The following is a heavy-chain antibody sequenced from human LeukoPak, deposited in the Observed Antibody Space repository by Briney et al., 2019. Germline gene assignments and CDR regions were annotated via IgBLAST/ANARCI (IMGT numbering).Heavy chain of an antibody. J-gene: IGHJ4*02. V-gene: IGHV1-69*01. CDR1: GGSFSIYA. D-gene: IGHD4-23*01. CDR3: ARGWLAETTVVTPYNY. CDR2: IIPIFGTA. Sequence: KVSCKASGGSFSIYAINWVRQAPGQGLEWMGGIIPIFGTANYAQKFQDRVTITAVESMSTVYMELSSLRSEDTAVYYCARGWLAETTVVTPYNYWGQGTLVTVSS.